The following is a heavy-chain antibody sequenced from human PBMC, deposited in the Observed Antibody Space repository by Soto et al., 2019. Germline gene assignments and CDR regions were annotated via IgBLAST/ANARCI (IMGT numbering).Heavy chain of an antibody. D-gene: IGHD5-12*01. CDR3: ARLGGYSGYDPFDY. CDR2: ISGNGAST. J-gene: IGHJ4*02. Sequence: VQLLESGGGLVQPGGSQRLSCAASGFAFSIYAMGWVRQAPGKGLEWVSVISGNGASTYYPESVEGRFTISRDISKNTLFLQLNGLRAEDTAVYYCARLGGYSGYDPFDYWGQGTLVTVSS. V-gene: IGHV3-23*01. CDR1: GFAFSIYA.